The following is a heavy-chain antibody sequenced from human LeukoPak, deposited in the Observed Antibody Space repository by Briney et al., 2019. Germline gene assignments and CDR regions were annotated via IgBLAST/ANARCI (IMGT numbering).Heavy chain of an antibody. D-gene: IGHD5-18*01. CDR3: ATDGQYVETHNWFDP. V-gene: IGHV1-24*01. CDR2: FDPEDGET. J-gene: IGHJ5*02. Sequence: ASVNVSCKVSGYTLTELSMHWVRQAPGKGLEWMGGFDPEDGETIYAQKFQGRVTMTEDTSTDTAYMELSSLRSEDTAVYYCATDGQYVETHNWFDPWGQGTLVTVSS. CDR1: GYTLTELS.